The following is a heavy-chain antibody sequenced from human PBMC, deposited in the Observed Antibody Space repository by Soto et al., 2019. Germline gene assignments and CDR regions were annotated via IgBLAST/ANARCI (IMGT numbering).Heavy chain of an antibody. Sequence: GESLKISCKGSGYSFTSYWIGWVRRMPGKGLEWMGIIYPGDSDTRYSPSFQGQVTISADKSISTAYLQWSSLKASDTAMYYCARTQGYYDSSGPDAFDIWGQGTMVTVSS. V-gene: IGHV5-51*01. D-gene: IGHD3-22*01. J-gene: IGHJ3*02. CDR3: ARTQGYYDSSGPDAFDI. CDR1: GYSFTSYW. CDR2: IYPGDSDT.